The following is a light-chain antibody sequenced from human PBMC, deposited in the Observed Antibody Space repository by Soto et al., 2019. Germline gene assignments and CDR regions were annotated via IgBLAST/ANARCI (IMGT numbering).Light chain of an antibody. CDR1: QSISSY. V-gene: IGKV1-39*01. Sequence: DIQMTQSPSSLSASVGDRVTITCRASQSISSYLNWYQQKPGKAPKLLIYAASSLQSGVTSRFSGSGSGTDFTLTISSLQPEDFATYYCQQSYSTPYTFGQWTKLEIK. CDR2: AAS. CDR3: QQSYSTPYT. J-gene: IGKJ2*01.